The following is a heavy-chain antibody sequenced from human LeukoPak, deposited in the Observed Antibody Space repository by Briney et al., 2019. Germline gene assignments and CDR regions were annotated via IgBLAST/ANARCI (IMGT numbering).Heavy chain of an antibody. V-gene: IGHV6-1*01. CDR3: ARDPKTYCSSTSCYYYYYGMDV. Sequence: SQTLSLTCAISGDSVSSNSAAWNWIRQSPSRGLEWLGRTYYRSKWYNDYAVSVKSRITINPDTSKNQFSLQLNSVTPEDTAVYYCARDPKTYCSSTSCYYYYYGMDVWGQGTTATVSS. CDR1: GDSVSSNSAA. CDR2: TYYRSKWYN. D-gene: IGHD2-2*01. J-gene: IGHJ6*02.